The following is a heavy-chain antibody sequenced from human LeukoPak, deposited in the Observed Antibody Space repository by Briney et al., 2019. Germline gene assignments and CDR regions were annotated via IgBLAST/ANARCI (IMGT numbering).Heavy chain of an antibody. Sequence: ASVKVSCKASGGTFSSYAFSWVRQAPGQGLEWMGRIIPILGIANYAQKFQGRVTITADKSTSTAYMELSSLRSEDTAVYYCARDPYDSSGYYPVGFDYWGQGTLVTVSS. CDR1: GGTFSSYA. V-gene: IGHV1-69*04. D-gene: IGHD3-22*01. CDR3: ARDPYDSSGYYPVGFDY. J-gene: IGHJ4*02. CDR2: IIPILGIA.